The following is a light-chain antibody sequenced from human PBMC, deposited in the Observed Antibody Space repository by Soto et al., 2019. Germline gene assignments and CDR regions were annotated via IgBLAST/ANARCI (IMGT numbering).Light chain of an antibody. CDR3: CSYAGSSTLV. Sequence: QSALTQPASVSGSPGQSITISCTGTSSDVGSYNLVSWYQQHPDKAPKLMIFDGNLRHSGVSNRFSGSKFGNTASLTISGLQAEDEADYYCCSYAGSSTLVFGTGTKVTVL. V-gene: IGLV2-23*01. J-gene: IGLJ1*01. CDR1: SSDVGSYNL. CDR2: DGN.